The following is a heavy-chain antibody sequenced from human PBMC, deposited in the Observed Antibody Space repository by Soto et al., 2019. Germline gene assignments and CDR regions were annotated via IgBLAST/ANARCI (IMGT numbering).Heavy chain of an antibody. J-gene: IGHJ6*02. Sequence: SETLSLTCAVSGYSISSGYYWGWIRQPPGKGLEWIGSIYYSGTATYNPSLRSRVTISVDTSKNQFSLRLSSVTASDTAVYYCARGDGIQLGSLAGRYYYHKMDVWGQGTTVTVSS. CDR3: ARGDGIQLGSLAGRYYYHKMDV. V-gene: IGHV4-38-2*01. CDR1: GYSISSGYY. D-gene: IGHD1-1*01. CDR2: IYYSGTA.